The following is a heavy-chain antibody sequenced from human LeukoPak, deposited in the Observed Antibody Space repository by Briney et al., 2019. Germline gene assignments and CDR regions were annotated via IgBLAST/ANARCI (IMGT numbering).Heavy chain of an antibody. CDR2: INHSGST. CDR3: ARHGWDYYGSGSYSWFDP. V-gene: IGHV4-34*01. J-gene: IGHJ5*02. D-gene: IGHD3-10*01. CDR1: GGSFNGYY. Sequence: SETLSLTCAVYGGSFNGYYWSWIRQPPGKGMEWIGEINHSGSTNYDPSLKSRVTISVDTSKNQFSLKLSSVTAADTAVYYCARHGWDYYGSGSYSWFDPWGQGTLVTVSS.